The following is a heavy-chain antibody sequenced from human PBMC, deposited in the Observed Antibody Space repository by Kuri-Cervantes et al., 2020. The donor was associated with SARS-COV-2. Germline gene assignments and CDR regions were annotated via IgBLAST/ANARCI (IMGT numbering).Heavy chain of an antibody. D-gene: IGHD1-26*01. Sequence: SVKVSCKASGYTLTSYYMHWVRQAPGQGPEWMGGIIPIFGTANYAQKFQGRVTITADKSTSTAYMELSSLRSEDTAVYYCARDSGGSYLDYWGQGTLVTVSS. V-gene: IGHV1-69*06. CDR3: ARDSGGSYLDY. CDR2: IIPIFGTA. CDR1: GYTLTSYY. J-gene: IGHJ4*02.